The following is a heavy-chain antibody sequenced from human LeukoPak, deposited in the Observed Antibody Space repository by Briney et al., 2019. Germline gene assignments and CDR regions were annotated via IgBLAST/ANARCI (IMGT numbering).Heavy chain of an antibody. D-gene: IGHD6-19*01. CDR3: AKHSGSGWQALGY. J-gene: IGHJ4*02. V-gene: IGHV1-18*04. CDR2: TSYNGNT. CDR1: GYTFSNYG. Sequence: ASVKVSCKASGYTFSNYGISWVRQAPGLGLEWMGWTSYNGNTNYAQKFQDRVTMTTDTSTTTAYMELRSLESDDTAVYYCAKHSGSGWQALGYWGQGTLVTVSS.